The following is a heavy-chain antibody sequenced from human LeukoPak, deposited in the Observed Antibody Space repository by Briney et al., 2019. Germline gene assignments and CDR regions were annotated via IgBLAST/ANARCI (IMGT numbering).Heavy chain of an antibody. J-gene: IGHJ4*02. Sequence: GGSLTLSCAASGFTVSNNYMNWVRQAPGKGLEWVSVIYSDGTTVYADSVEGRFTISRDNSKNTLFLQMNNLRAEDTAVYYCARARPFGGYLDVWGQGTLVTVSS. CDR3: ARARPFGGYLDV. CDR2: IYSDGTT. V-gene: IGHV3-53*01. D-gene: IGHD5-12*01. CDR1: GFTVSNNY.